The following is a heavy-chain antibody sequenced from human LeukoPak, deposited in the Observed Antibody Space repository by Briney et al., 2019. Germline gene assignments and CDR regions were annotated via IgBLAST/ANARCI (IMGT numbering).Heavy chain of an antibody. D-gene: IGHD3-16*01. CDR1: GGSISSGDYY. J-gene: IGHJ1*01. CDR2: IYYSGST. Sequence: SETVSLTCTVSGGSISSGDYYWSWIRQPPEKGLEWIGYIYYSGSTYYNPSLKSRVTISVDTSKNQFSLKLSSVTAADTAVYYCARDHGYYGYFQHWGQGTLVTVSS. CDR3: ARDHGYYGYFQH. V-gene: IGHV4-30-4*01.